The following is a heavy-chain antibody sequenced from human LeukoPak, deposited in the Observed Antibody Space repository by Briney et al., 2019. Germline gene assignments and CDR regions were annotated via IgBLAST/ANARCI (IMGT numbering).Heavy chain of an antibody. V-gene: IGHV1-2*02. CDR2: INPNSGGT. CDR1: GYSFIACN. CDR3: ARGVGSSWFDP. Sequence: GAPVKVSCKASGYSFIACNIHWVRQAPGQGLEWMAWINPNSGGTNTAQKFQGRVTMTRDSSISTAYMELSSLTSDDTAMYYCARGVGSSWFDPWGQGTLVTVSS. J-gene: IGHJ5*02. D-gene: IGHD2-2*01.